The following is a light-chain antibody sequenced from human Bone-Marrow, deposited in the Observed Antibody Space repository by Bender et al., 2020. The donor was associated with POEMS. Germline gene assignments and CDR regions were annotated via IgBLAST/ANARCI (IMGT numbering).Light chain of an antibody. J-gene: IGLJ3*02. CDR1: SGDVGRYNF. CDR2: EVN. V-gene: IGLV2-23*02. Sequence: QSALTQPASVSGTPGQSITISCTGTSGDVGRYNFVSWYQQHPGEAPKVMIFEVNQRPSGVSDRFSGSKSGITASLTISGLQAEDEAHYYCCSYAGGGTLLFGGGTQLTVL. CDR3: CSYAGGGTLL.